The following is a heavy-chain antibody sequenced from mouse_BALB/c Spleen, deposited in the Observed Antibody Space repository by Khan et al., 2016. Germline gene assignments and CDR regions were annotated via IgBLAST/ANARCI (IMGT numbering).Heavy chain of an antibody. D-gene: IGHD2-3*01. V-gene: IGHV11-2*02. J-gene: IGHJ1*01. Sequence: EVQLLETGGGLVQPGGSRGLSCEGSGFTFSGFWMSWVRQTPGKTLEWIGDINSDGSAINYAPSITDRFTIFRDNDKRTLYLQMSNVRSEDSATYFCMRYDGYYWYFDVWGAGTTVTVSS. CDR3: MRYDGYYWYFDV. CDR1: GFTFSGFW. CDR2: INSDGSAI.